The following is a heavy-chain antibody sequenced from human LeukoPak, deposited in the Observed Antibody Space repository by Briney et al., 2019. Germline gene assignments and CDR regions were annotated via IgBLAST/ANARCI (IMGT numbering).Heavy chain of an antibody. Sequence: ASVKVSCMASGYTFTSYGISWVRQAPGQGLEWMGWISAYNGNTNYAQKLQGRVTMTTDTSTSTAYMELRSLRSDDTAVYYCARLVVVVVAATPLLYYFDYWGQGTLVTVSS. CDR1: GYTFTSYG. V-gene: IGHV1-18*01. CDR2: ISAYNGNT. J-gene: IGHJ4*02. D-gene: IGHD2-15*01. CDR3: ARLVVVVVAATPLLYYFDY.